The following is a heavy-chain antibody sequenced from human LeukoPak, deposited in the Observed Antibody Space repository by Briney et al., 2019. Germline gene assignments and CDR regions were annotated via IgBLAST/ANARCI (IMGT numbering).Heavy chain of an antibody. CDR1: GGSISSCY. J-gene: IGHJ5*02. V-gene: IGHV4-59*12. CDR3: ARARSGSGWYWFDP. Sequence: SETLSLTCTVSGGSISSCYWSWIRQPPGQGLEWIGYIYYSGSTNYNPSLKSRVTISVDTSKNQFSLKLSSVTAADTAVYYCARARSGSGWYWFDPWGQGTLVIVSS. CDR2: IYYSGST. D-gene: IGHD6-19*01.